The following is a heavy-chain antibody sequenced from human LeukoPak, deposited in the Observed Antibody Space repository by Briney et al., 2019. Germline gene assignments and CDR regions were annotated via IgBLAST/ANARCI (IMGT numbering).Heavy chain of an antibody. V-gene: IGHV3-48*02. CDR2: ITGSGNNV. D-gene: IGHD2-2*01. CDR3: ARNLIGGPAALIDF. CDR1: GFTFSDHS. J-gene: IGHJ4*02. Sequence: GGSLRLSCAASGFTFSDHSMNWARQAPGKGLEWVSYITGSGNNVYYADSVEGRFTISRDNAKNSLYLQMESLRDEDTAVYYCARNLIGGPAALIDFWGQGALVTLSS.